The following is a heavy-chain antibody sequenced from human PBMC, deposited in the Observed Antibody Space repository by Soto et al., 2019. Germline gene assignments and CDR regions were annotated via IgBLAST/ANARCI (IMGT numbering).Heavy chain of an antibody. Sequence: EVQLLESGGGLVQPGGSLRLSCAASGFTFSSYAMSWVRQAPGKGLEWVSAISGSGGSTYYADSVKGRFTISRDNSKNTLYLQMNSLRAEDTAVYYCAKDYSGGGSSPSLGHYWGQGTLVTVSS. D-gene: IGHD2-2*01. CDR3: AKDYSGGGSSPSLGHY. J-gene: IGHJ4*02. CDR2: ISGSGGST. CDR1: GFTFSSYA. V-gene: IGHV3-23*01.